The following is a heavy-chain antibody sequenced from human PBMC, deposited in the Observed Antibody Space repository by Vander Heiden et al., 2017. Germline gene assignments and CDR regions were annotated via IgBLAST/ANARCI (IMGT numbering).Heavy chain of an antibody. V-gene: IGHV4-39*01. Sequence: QLPLQESGPGPVKPSETLSPTCTVSGGSISSSSYYWGWIRQPPGKGLEWIGSIYYSGSTYYNPSLKSRVTISVDTSKNQFSLKLSSVTAADTAVYYCARHYNSGYVSVFDYWGQGTLVTVSS. J-gene: IGHJ4*02. D-gene: IGHD5-12*01. CDR1: GGSISSSSYY. CDR3: ARHYNSGYVSVFDY. CDR2: IYYSGST.